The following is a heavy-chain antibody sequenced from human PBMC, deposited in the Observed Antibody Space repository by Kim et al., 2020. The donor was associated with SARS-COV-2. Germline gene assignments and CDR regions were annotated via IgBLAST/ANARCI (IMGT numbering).Heavy chain of an antibody. D-gene: IGHD6-19*01. CDR1: GFTFSSYA. V-gene: IGHV3-30*04. Sequence: GGSLRLSCAASGFTFSSYAMHWVRQAPGKGLEWVAVISYDGSNKYYADSVKGRFTISRDNSKNTLYLQMNSLRAEDTAVYYCARELSGLNISGWHDYYYYGMDVWGQGTTVTVSS. CDR3: ARELSGLNISGWHDYYYYGMDV. CDR2: ISYDGSNK. J-gene: IGHJ6*02.